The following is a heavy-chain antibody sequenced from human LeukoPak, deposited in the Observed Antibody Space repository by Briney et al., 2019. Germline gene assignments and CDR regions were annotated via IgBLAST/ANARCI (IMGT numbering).Heavy chain of an antibody. V-gene: IGHV3-23*01. Sequence: QAGGSLRLSCVASGFSFSNYAMSWVRQAPARGLEWVSSLRGDGETFYADSVKGRFTLSRDDSRNTVYLQLNNLRVDDTAVYYCARASWISSVDAVWWGQGTLVTVSS. CDR1: GFSFSNYA. CDR3: ARASWISSVDAVW. CDR2: LRGDGET. J-gene: IGHJ4*02. D-gene: IGHD2-2*03.